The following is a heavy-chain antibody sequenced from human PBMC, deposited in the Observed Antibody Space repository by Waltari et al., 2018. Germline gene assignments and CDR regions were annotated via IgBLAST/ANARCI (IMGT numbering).Heavy chain of an antibody. V-gene: IGHV3-64*01. CDR1: GFTFSSYA. J-gene: IGHJ2*01. D-gene: IGHD1-26*01. CDR3: ARLGYEVGSWYFDL. Sequence: EVQLVESGGGLVQPGGSLRLSCAASGFTFSSYAIHWLRQAPGKGLEYVSAISSDGGGTYYANAVKGRSTISRDNSKNTLYLQMGSLRAEDMAVYYCARLGYEVGSWYFDLWGRGTLVTVSS. CDR2: ISSDGGGT.